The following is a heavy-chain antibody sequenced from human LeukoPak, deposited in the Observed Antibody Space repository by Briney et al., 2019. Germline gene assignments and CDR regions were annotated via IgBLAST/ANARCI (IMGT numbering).Heavy chain of an antibody. V-gene: IGHV1-2*02. J-gene: IGHJ4*02. CDR3: AREGGSIVGATHDY. CDR1: GYTFTGYY. D-gene: IGHD1-26*01. CDR2: INPNSGGT. Sequence: GASVKVSRKASGYTFTGYYMHWVRQAPGQGLEWMGWINPNSGGTNYAQKFQGRVTMTRDTSISTAYMELSRLRSDDTAVYYCAREGGSIVGATHDYWGQGTLGTVSS.